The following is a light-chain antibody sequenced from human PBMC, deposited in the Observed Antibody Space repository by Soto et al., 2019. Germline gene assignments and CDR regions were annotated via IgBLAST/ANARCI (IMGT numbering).Light chain of an antibody. J-gene: IGLJ1*01. Sequence: QSALTQPASVSGSPGQSITISCTGTSSEVGGYNYVSWYQQHPGKAPKLMIYDLSNRPSGVSNRFSGSKSGNTASLSISGLQAEDEADYYCSSYTSSSTLSVFATGTTVTVL. CDR2: DLS. V-gene: IGLV2-14*01. CDR1: SSEVGGYNY. CDR3: SSYTSSSTLSV.